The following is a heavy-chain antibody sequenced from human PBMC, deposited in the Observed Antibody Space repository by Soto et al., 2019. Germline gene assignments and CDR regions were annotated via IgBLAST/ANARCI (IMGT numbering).Heavy chain of an antibody. CDR3: ATISVASNTEY. Sequence: GGSLRLSCAASGFTFSSYSMNWVRQAPGKGLDWVSSTSSNGSDTYYGDSVRGRFTFSRDNSKNMLYLQMNSLTAGDTAVYYCATISVASNTEYWGQGTQVTVSS. CDR1: GFTFSSYS. J-gene: IGHJ4*02. D-gene: IGHD5-12*01. CDR2: TSSNGSDT. V-gene: IGHV3-21*04.